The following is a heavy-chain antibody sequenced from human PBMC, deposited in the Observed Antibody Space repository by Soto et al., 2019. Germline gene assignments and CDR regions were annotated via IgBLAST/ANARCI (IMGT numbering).Heavy chain of an antibody. CDR1: GFTFSDYL. Sequence: QVQLVESGGGLVKPGGSLRLSCAVSGFTFSDYLMSWIRQAPGKGREWVSCIGSSGRSIYYADSVKGRFTISRDNAKNSLYLQMNSLRVEDTAVYYCAREWNYYYGMDVWGQGTTVTVSS. CDR3: AREWNYYYGMDV. J-gene: IGHJ6*02. D-gene: IGHD5-12*01. CDR2: IGSSGRSI. V-gene: IGHV3-11*01.